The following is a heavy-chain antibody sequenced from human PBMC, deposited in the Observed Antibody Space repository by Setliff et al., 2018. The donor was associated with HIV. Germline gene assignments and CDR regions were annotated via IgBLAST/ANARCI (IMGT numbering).Heavy chain of an antibody. D-gene: IGHD6-13*01. V-gene: IGHV3-33*01. J-gene: IGHJ4*02. CDR2: IWYDGSYK. Sequence: GSLRLSCAVSGFTFTSYGMHWVRQAPGKGLEWVAVIWYDGSYKYYADSVKGRFTISRDNSKNTLYLQMNSLRAEDTAVYYCASPRYSSSWGSFDYWGQGTLVTVSS. CDR1: GFTFTSYG. CDR3: ASPRYSSSWGSFDY.